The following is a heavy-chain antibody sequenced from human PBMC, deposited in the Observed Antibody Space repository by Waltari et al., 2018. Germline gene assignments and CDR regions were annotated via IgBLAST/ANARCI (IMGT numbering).Heavy chain of an antibody. D-gene: IGHD3-10*01. V-gene: IGHV3-23*01. J-gene: IGHJ4*02. Sequence: EVQLLESGGGLVQTGGSLRLSCAASGFSFSTYAMSWDRQVPGKGLEWVSAASDSCGSSYYADSVKGRFTISRDNSKNMLYLQMKYLSAEDTALYYCAKDLLPTGVFDYWGQGALVTVSS. CDR3: AKDLLPTGVFDY. CDR2: ASDSCGSS. CDR1: GFSFSTYA.